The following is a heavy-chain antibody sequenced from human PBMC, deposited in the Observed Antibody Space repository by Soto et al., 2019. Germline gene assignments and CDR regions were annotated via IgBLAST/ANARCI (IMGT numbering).Heavy chain of an antibody. J-gene: IGHJ4*02. CDR2: IYYSGST. D-gene: IGHD6-19*01. V-gene: IGHV4-59*01. CDR1: GGSISSYY. Sequence: SETLSLTCTVSGGSISSYYWSWIRQPPGKGLEWIGYIYYSGSTNYNPSLESRVTISVDTSKNQFSLKLSSVTAADTAVYYCARGKYSSGWYWYFDYWGQGTLVTVSS. CDR3: ARGKYSSGWYWYFDY.